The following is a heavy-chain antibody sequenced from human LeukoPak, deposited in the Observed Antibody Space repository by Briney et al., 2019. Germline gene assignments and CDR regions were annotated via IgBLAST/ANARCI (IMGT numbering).Heavy chain of an antibody. V-gene: IGHV3-21*01. CDR2: TDTSGNYI. CDR3: ARGRSITLLRGVAMSDGFDI. J-gene: IGHJ3*02. D-gene: IGHD3-10*01. CDR1: GFTFSNYG. Sequence: PGGSLRLSCAASGFTFSNYGMNWVRQAPGKGLEWVSFTDTSGNYIYYGDSVKGRFTISRDNAKNLVFLQMNGLRAEDTVVYYCARGRSITLLRGVAMSDGFDIWGQGAMVAVSS.